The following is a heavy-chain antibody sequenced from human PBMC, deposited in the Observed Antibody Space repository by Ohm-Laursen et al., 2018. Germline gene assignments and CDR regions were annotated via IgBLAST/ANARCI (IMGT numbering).Heavy chain of an antibody. CDR1: GFTFSSYA. CDR2: ISGSGGST. Sequence: SLRLSCSASGFTFSSYAMNWVRQAPGKGLEWVSTISGSGGSTYYADSVKGRFTISRDSSKNTLNLQMNSLRAEDTAVYYCASPIADYWGQGTLVTVSS. CDR3: ASPIADY. V-gene: IGHV3-23*01. J-gene: IGHJ4*02. D-gene: IGHD6-13*01.